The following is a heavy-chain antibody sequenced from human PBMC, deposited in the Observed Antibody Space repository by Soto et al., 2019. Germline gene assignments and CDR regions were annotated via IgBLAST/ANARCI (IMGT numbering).Heavy chain of an antibody. Sequence: QVQLVQSGAEVKKPGASVKVSCKASGYTFTSYYLHWLRQARGQGLEWMGIITPSSGGTRYSQSFKNRVTMTRDTSTGTVYMDLSRLSYEDTAVYYCARAVSTKTAAIDYWGQGTLVTVSS. CDR2: ITPSSGGT. CDR3: ARAVSTKTAAIDY. CDR1: GYTFTSYY. V-gene: IGHV1-46*01. J-gene: IGHJ4*02. D-gene: IGHD2-21*02.